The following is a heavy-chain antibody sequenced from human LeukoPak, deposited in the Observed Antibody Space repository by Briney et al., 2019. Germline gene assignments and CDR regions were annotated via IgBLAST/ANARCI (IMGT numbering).Heavy chain of an antibody. Sequence: GGSLRLSCAASGFTFSSYSMNWVRQAPGKGLEWVSSISSSSSYIYYADSVKGRFTISRDNAKNSLYLQMNSLRAEDTAVYYCARAGDIAVAGTHFDYWGPGTLVTVSS. V-gene: IGHV3-21*01. J-gene: IGHJ4*02. CDR3: ARAGDIAVAGTHFDY. CDR2: ISSSSSYI. D-gene: IGHD6-19*01. CDR1: GFTFSSYS.